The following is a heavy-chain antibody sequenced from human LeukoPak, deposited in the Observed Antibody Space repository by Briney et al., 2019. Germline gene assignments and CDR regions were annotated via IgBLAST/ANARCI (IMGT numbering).Heavy chain of an antibody. D-gene: IGHD3-22*01. Sequence: GGSLRLSCAASGFTFSSYSMNWVRQAPGKGLEWVSSISSSSSYIYYADSVKGRFTTSRDNAKNSLYLQMNSLRAEDTGVYYCARDDGVITLDYWGQGTLVTVSS. J-gene: IGHJ4*02. CDR1: GFTFSSYS. CDR2: ISSSSSYI. CDR3: ARDDGVITLDY. V-gene: IGHV3-21*01.